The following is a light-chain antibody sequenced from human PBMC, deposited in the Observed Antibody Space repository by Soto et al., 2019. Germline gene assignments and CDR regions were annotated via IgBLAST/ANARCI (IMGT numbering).Light chain of an antibody. CDR2: KAS. Sequence: DIQMTQSPSTLSGSVGDRVSITCRASQTISSWLAWYQQKPGKAPKLLIYKASTLKSGVPSRFSGSGSGTDFTLTISSLQPEDFATYYCQQSYSTPRTFGQGTKVDIK. CDR3: QQSYSTPRT. V-gene: IGKV1-5*03. J-gene: IGKJ1*01. CDR1: QTISSW.